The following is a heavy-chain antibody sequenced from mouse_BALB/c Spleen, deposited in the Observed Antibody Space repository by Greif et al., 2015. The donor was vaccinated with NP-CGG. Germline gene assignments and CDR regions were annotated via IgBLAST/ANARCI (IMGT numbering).Heavy chain of an antibody. V-gene: IGHV1S81*02. D-gene: IGHD1-1*01. CDR2: INPSNGRT. Sequence: QVQLQQPGAELVKPGASVKLSCKASGYTFTSYWMHWVKQRPGQGLEWIGEINPSNGRTNYNEKFKSKATLTVDKSSSTAYTQLSSLTSEDSAVYYCARSYDFDYWGQGTTLTVSS. CDR3: ARSYDFDY. CDR1: GYTFTSYW. J-gene: IGHJ2*01.